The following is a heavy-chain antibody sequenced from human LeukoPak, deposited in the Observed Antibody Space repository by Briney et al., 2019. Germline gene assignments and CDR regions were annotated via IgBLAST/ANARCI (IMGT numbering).Heavy chain of an antibody. D-gene: IGHD3-10*01. J-gene: IGHJ3*02. V-gene: IGHV3-74*01. CDR1: GFTFSSYW. CDR2: INSDGSST. Sequence: PGGSLRLSCAASGFTFSSYWMHWVRQAPGKGLEWVSRINSDGSSTSYADSVKGRFTISRDNAKNTLYLQMNSLRAEDTAVYYCARRLVVRGVIIYPDDAFDIWGQGTMVTVSS. CDR3: ARRLVVRGVIIYPDDAFDI.